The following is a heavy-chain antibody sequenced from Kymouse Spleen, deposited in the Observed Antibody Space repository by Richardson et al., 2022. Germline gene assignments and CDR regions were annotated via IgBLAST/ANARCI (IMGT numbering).Heavy chain of an antibody. D-gene: IGHD6-6*01. Sequence: EVQLVESGGGLVQPGRSLRLSCAASGFTFDDYAMHWVRQAPGKGLEWVSGISWNSGSIGYADSVKGRFTISRDNAKNSLYLQMNSLRAEDTALYYCAKVEYSSSSLSFDYWGQGTLVTVSS. V-gene: IGHV3-9*01. CDR3: AKVEYSSSSLSFDY. J-gene: IGHJ4*02. CDR1: GFTFDDYA. CDR2: ISWNSGSI.